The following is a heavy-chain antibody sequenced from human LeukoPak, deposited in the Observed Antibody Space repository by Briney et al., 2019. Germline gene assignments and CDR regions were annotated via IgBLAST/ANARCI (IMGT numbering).Heavy chain of an antibody. CDR3: AKVSATAVYFDY. CDR2: ISGSDGST. Sequence: LPGGSLRLSCVASGFTFSSYVMTWVRQAPGKGLEWVSVISGSDGSTYYADSVKGRFTISRDNSKNTLYLQMNSLRAEDTAVYYCAKVSATAVYFDYWGQGTLVTVSS. CDR1: GFTFSSYV. D-gene: IGHD6-13*01. V-gene: IGHV3-23*01. J-gene: IGHJ4*02.